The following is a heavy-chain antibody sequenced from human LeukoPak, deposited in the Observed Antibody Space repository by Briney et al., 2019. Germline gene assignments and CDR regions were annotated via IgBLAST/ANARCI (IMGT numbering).Heavy chain of an antibody. Sequence: ASVKVSCKASGYTFTGYYMHWVRQAPGQGLEWMGGFDPEDGETIYAQKFQGRVTMTEDTSTDTAYMELSSLRSEDTAVYYCARQRGGQYEDAFDIWGQGTMVTVSS. CDR1: GYTFTGYY. J-gene: IGHJ3*02. D-gene: IGHD2-8*01. CDR2: FDPEDGET. V-gene: IGHV1-24*01. CDR3: ARQRGGQYEDAFDI.